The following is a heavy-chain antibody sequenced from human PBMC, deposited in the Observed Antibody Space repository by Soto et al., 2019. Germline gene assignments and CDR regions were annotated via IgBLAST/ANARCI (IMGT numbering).Heavy chain of an antibody. CDR2: ISAYNGNT. CDR1: GYTFTNYG. J-gene: IGHJ4*02. V-gene: IGHV1-18*01. CDR3: ARDSLPVDY. Sequence: QVQLVQSGAEVKKPGASVKVSCKASGYTFTNYGISWVRQAPEQGLEWMGWISAYNGNTKYAQKFQGRVTMTADTSPRTAYMELRSLRSDDTAVYYCARDSLPVDYWGQGTLVSVSS.